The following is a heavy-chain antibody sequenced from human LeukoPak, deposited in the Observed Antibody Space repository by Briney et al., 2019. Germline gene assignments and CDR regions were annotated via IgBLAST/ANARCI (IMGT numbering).Heavy chain of an antibody. CDR2: IYYSGST. V-gene: IGHV4-39*07. J-gene: IGHJ4*02. Sequence: SETLSLTCTVSGGSISSSSYYWGWIRHPPGKGLAWIGSIYYSGSTYYNPSLKSRVTISVDTSKNQFSLNLKSVTPEDTAVYYCARNLIPEQLVLNFWGQGTLVTVSS. CDR3: ARNLIPEQLVLNF. D-gene: IGHD6-13*01. CDR1: GGSISSSSYY.